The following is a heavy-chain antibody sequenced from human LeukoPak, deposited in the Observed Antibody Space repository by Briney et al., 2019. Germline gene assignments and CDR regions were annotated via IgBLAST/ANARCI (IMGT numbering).Heavy chain of an antibody. CDR3: AKAGYRGSSVNYFDY. D-gene: IGHD6-6*01. J-gene: IGHJ4*02. V-gene: IGHV3-23*01. CDR2: ISGSGGNT. CDR1: GFTFSSYA. Sequence: PGGSLRLSCARSGFTFSSYAMSWVRQAPGMGLEWLSAISGSGGNTYYADSVKGRFTISRDNSQNTLSLQMNSMIAEDTAVYFCAKAGYRGSSVNYFDYWGQGTLVTVSS.